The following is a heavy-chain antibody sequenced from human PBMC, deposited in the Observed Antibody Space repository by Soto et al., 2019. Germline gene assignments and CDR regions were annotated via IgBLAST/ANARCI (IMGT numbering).Heavy chain of an antibody. Sequence: QLQLQESGPGLVKPSETLSLTCTVSGASISSGSYYWGWVRQPPGKGLEWIANVFSDGTTYYSPSLNSRVTISVDTSKNQFSLRLRSVTTADTAVYYCARQGECGITSCYGYWGQGTLVTVSS. D-gene: IGHD2-2*01. V-gene: IGHV4-39*01. CDR3: ARQGECGITSCYGY. CDR1: GASISSGSYY. J-gene: IGHJ4*02. CDR2: VFSDGTT.